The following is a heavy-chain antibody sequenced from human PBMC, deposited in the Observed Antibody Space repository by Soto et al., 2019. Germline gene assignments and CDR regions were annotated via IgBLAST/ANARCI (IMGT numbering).Heavy chain of an antibody. CDR3: AKAGDNWGGYYPLDV. V-gene: IGHV3-23*01. Sequence: PGGSLRLSCEASGFTFSSYAMSWARQAPGKGLEWVSGINSSGGKTYYADSVRGRSTISRDNAMNTVYLQLTGLRDDDTAVYYCAKAGDNWGGYYPLDVWGQGTTVTVYS. J-gene: IGHJ6*02. CDR2: INSSGGKT. CDR1: GFTFSSYA. D-gene: IGHD7-27*01.